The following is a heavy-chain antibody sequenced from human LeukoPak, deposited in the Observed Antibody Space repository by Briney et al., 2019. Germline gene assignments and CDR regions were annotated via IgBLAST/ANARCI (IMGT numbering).Heavy chain of an antibody. CDR2: INHSGST. Sequence: PSETLSLTCAVCGGSFSGYYWSWIRQPPGKGLEWIGGINHSGSTNYNPSLKSRVTISVDTSKNQFSLKLSSVTAADTAVYYCARVLPYDYINRFDRWGQGTLVTVSS. J-gene: IGHJ5*02. V-gene: IGHV4-34*01. D-gene: IGHD4-11*01. CDR3: ARVLPYDYINRFDR. CDR1: GGSFSGYY.